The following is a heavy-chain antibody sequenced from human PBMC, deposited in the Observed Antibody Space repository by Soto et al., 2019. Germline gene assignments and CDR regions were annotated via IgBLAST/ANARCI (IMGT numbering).Heavy chain of an antibody. CDR2: ISGFNGNT. CDR1: GYSFTNYG. Sequence: QDQLVQSGAEVKKPGASVTVSCKASGYSFTNYGITWVRQAPGQGLEWMGWISGFNGNTHYAQKIQGRATMTTDASTSTAYMELRSLRSDDTAVYYCARDRGVAPPVAGTTHYFYYMDVWGKGTTVTVSS. D-gene: IGHD6-19*01. CDR3: ARDRGVAPPVAGTTHYFYYMDV. J-gene: IGHJ6*03. V-gene: IGHV1-18*01.